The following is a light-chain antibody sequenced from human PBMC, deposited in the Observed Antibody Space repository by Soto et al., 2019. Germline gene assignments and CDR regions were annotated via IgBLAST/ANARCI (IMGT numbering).Light chain of an antibody. CDR1: HGVNIF. J-gene: IGKJ4*01. CDR2: GAS. Sequence: IQLTQSPASLSASVGDRVTITCGASHGVNIFLAWYQQKPGKVPKLLIYGASTLQSGVPSRFSGSGSGTDFTLAISSLQPEDVATYYCQIYNSAPPMFTFGGGTKVDIK. V-gene: IGKV1-27*01. CDR3: QIYNSAPPMFT.